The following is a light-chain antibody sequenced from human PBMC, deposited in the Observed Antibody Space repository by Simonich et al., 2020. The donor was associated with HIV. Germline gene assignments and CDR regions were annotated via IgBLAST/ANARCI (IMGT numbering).Light chain of an antibody. V-gene: IGKV3D-20*02. Sequence: EIVLTQSPGTLSLSPGEKSTLSCRAIQSVISSYLACYQQKPVQSPRRLIYGASTRATCIPARFSGSGSGTDFTLTISSREPEDFAVYYCQQRTNWRTFGQGTKVEIK. CDR3: QQRTNWRT. CDR2: GAS. CDR1: QSVISSY. J-gene: IGKJ1*01.